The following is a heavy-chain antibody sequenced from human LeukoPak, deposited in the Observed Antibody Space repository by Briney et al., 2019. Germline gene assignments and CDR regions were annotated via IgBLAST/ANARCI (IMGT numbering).Heavy chain of an antibody. CDR1: GYTFTGYY. J-gene: IGHJ4*02. D-gene: IGHD4-17*01. CDR3: ARDGNYGDDDLDY. Sequence: ASVKVSCKASGYTFTGYYMHWVRQAPGQGLEWMGWISVNNGNTNYAQKLQGRVTMTADTSTSTAYMELRSLRSDDTAVYYCARDGNYGDDDLDYWGQGTLVTVSS. V-gene: IGHV1-18*04. CDR2: ISVNNGNT.